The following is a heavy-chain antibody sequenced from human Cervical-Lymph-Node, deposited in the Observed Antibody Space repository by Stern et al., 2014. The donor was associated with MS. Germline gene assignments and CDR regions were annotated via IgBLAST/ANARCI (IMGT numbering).Heavy chain of an antibody. J-gene: IGHJ4*02. CDR2: IIPILGTA. D-gene: IGHD6-13*01. V-gene: IGHV1-69*01. CDR1: GGAINSFD. CDR3: ARHQAGIAGN. Sequence: VQLVESGAEVKKPGSSVKVYCKASGGAINSFDISWVRQAPGQGPEWLGDIIPILGTANFAQKFQGRVSFTADDSTNTAYMELSSLRSDDTAVYYCARHQAGIAGNWGQGTLVIVSS.